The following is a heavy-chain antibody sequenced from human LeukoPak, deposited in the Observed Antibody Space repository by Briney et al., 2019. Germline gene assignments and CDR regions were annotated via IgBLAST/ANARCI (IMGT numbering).Heavy chain of an antibody. V-gene: IGHV3-33*01. D-gene: IGHD5-18*01. CDR2: IWYDGSNK. CDR1: GFTFSSYV. CDR3: ARGGYSYGYGFDY. J-gene: IGHJ4*02. Sequence: PGGSLRLSCAASGFTFSSYVMHWVRQAPGKGLEWVAVIWYDGSNKYYADSVKGRFTISRDNSKNTLYLQMNSLRAEDTAVYYCARGGYSYGYGFDYWGQGTLVTVSS.